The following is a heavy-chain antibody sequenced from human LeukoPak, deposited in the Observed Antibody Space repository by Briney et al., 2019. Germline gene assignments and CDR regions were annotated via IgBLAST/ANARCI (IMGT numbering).Heavy chain of an antibody. J-gene: IGHJ6*04. Sequence: GGSLRLSCAASGFTVSSNYMSWVRQAPGKGLEWVSAIYSGGSTYYADSVKGRFTISRDNAKNSLYLQMNSLRAEDTAVYYCAELGITMIGGVWGKGTTVTISS. D-gene: IGHD3-10*02. CDR2: IYSGGST. CDR3: AELGITMIGGV. V-gene: IGHV3-53*01. CDR1: GFTVSSNY.